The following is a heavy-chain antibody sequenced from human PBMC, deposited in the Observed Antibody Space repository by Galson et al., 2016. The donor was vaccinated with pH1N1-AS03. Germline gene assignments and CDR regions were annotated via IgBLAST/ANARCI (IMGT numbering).Heavy chain of an antibody. Sequence: QSGAEVKKPGASVKVSCKASGYKFTSYGVSWVRQAPGQGLEWMGWISGYNINAKYAEKFQGRVTLTTDKSTSTAYMELRSLTSDDTAVYFCARDGDTVIVPSAIDYYGMDVWGQGTTVTVSS. CDR2: ISGYNINA. CDR1: GYKFTSYG. CDR3: ARDGDTVIVPSAIDYYGMDV. D-gene: IGHD2-2*01. V-gene: IGHV1-18*01. J-gene: IGHJ6*02.